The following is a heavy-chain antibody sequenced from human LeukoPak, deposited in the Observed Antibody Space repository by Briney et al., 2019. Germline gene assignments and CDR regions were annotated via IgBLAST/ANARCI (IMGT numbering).Heavy chain of an antibody. J-gene: IGHJ4*02. CDR1: GGTFSSYA. D-gene: IGHD5-18*01. CDR3: ARGALPMVTSGCGY. V-gene: IGHV1-69*05. Sequence: SVKVSCKASGGTFSSYAISWVRQAPGQGLEWMGGIIPIFGTANYAQKFQGRVTITTDESTSTAYTELSSLRSEDTAVYYCARGALPMVTSGCGYWGQGTLVTASS. CDR2: IIPIFGTA.